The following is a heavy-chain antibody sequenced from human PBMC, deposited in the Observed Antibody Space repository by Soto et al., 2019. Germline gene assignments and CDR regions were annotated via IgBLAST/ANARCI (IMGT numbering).Heavy chain of an antibody. CDR1: GYTFINYA. CDR2: INAGNGDT. V-gene: IGHV1-3*01. Sequence: ASVKVSCKASGYTFINYAIHWVRQAPGQRLEWMGWINAGNGDTKYSQKFQGRVTITRDTSANTAYMELSGLRSEGTAVYYCARVPDYWGQGTLVTVSS. J-gene: IGHJ4*02. CDR3: ARVPDY.